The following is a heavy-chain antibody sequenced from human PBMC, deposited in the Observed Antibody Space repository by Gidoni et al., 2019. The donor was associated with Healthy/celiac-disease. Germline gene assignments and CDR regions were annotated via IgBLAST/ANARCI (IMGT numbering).Heavy chain of an antibody. J-gene: IGHJ4*02. CDR1: GGTFSSYA. D-gene: IGHD2-2*01. CDR3: ARELIVVVPAARGGYDY. Sequence: QVQLVQSGAEVKKPGSSVKVSCKASGGTFSSYAISWVRQAPGQGLEWMGRIIPILGIANYAQKFQGRVTITADKSTSTAYMELSSLRSEDTAVYYCARELIVVVPAARGGYDYWGQGTLVTVSS. CDR2: IIPILGIA. V-gene: IGHV1-69*09.